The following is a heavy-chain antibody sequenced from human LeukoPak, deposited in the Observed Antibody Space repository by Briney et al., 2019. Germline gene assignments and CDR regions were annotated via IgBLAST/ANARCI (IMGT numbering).Heavy chain of an antibody. Sequence: GGSLRLSCAASGFTFSSYWMSWVRQAPGKGLEWVATIKQDGSEKYYVDSVKGRITISRDNAKNSLYLQMNGLRAEDTAVYYCARDRYYFGSGSYPWYFDLWGRGTLVTVSS. CDR1: GFTFSSYW. J-gene: IGHJ2*01. D-gene: IGHD3-10*01. CDR3: ARDRYYFGSGSYPWYFDL. CDR2: IKQDGSEK. V-gene: IGHV3-7*01.